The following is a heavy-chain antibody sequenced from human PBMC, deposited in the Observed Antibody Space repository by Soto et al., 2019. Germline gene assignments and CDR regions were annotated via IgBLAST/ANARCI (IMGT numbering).Heavy chain of an antibody. CDR1: GFTFSNYG. J-gene: IGHJ5*02. CDR2: ISYDGSTK. CDR3: ARSIWFGALGWFDP. V-gene: IGHV3-30*03. Sequence: PGGSLRLSCAASGFTFSNYGMHWVRQAPGKGLEWVAAISYDGSTKYYADSVKGRFAIFRDNSKNTLYLQMNSLRAEETAVYYCARSIWFGALGWFDPWGQGTLVTVSS. D-gene: IGHD3-10*01.